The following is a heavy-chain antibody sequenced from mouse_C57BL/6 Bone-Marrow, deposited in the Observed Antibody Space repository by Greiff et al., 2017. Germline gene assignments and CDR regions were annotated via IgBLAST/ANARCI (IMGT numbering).Heavy chain of an antibody. CDR2: IDPADSYT. J-gene: IGHJ1*03. CDR3: ACNYFWYFDV. V-gene: IGHV1-69*01. D-gene: IGHD2-1*01. CDR1: GYTFTSYW. Sequence: VQLQQPGAELVMPGASVKLSCKASGYTFTSYWMHWVKQRPGQGLEWIGEIDPADSYTNYTQKFKGKSTLTVDKSSSTAYMQLSSLTSEDSAVYYCACNYFWYFDVWGTGTTVTVSA.